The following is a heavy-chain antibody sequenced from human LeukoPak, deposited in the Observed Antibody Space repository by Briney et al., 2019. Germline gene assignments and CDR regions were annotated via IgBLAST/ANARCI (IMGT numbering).Heavy chain of an antibody. V-gene: IGHV4-38-2*02. CDR2: IYHSGST. J-gene: IGHJ4*02. D-gene: IGHD6-19*01. Sequence: RPSETLSLTCAVSGYSISSGYYWGWIRQPPGKGLEWIGSIYHSGSTYYNPSLKSRVTISVDTPKNQLSLKLSSVTAADTAVYFCAREATITVAGTRKLDYWGQGTLVTVS. CDR1: GYSISSGYY. CDR3: AREATITVAGTRKLDY.